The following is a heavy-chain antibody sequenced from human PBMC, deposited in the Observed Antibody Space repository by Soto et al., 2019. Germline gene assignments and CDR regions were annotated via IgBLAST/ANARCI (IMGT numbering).Heavy chain of an antibody. J-gene: IGHJ4*02. Sequence: SDTLSLTCVVYGGSFSGYYWTWIRQPPGTGLEWIGEINHSGSTNYNPSLKSRVAISVDTSKNQFSLKLTSVTAADTAVYYCARDKITGLFDYWGQGTLVTVS. CDR3: ARDKITGLFDY. CDR1: GGSFSGYY. D-gene: IGHD2-8*02. V-gene: IGHV4-34*01. CDR2: INHSGST.